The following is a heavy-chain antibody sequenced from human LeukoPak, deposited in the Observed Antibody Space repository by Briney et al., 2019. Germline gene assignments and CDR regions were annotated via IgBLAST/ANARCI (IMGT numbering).Heavy chain of an antibody. CDR3: ARGVGELLSYYYYYYMDV. CDR2: ISYPGST. J-gene: IGHJ6*03. CDR1: GGSISSYY. V-gene: IGHV4-59*01. D-gene: IGHD3-10*01. Sequence: PSETLSLTCTVSGGSISSYYWSWIRQPPGKGLDWIGYISYPGSTNYNTSLNSRVTISIDTSKNQFSLKLSSVTAADTAVYHCARGVGELLSYYYYYYMDVWGKGTTVTISS.